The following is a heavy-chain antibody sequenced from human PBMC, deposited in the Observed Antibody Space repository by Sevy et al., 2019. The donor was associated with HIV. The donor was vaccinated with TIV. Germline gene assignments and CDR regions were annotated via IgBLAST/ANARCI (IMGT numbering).Heavy chain of an antibody. CDR1: GVAPSGFIFRSYE. CDR3: VRDNGAAAVDY. V-gene: IGHV3-48*03. CDR2: VTHTDTTK. Sequence: GGSLRLSCAGSGVAPSGFIFRSYEMNWVRQAPGKGLEWVAFVTHTDTTKYYADSVKGRFTISRDNARNLLFLQMNNLRAEDTALYYCVRDNGAAAVDYWAQGTLVTVSS. J-gene: IGHJ4*02. D-gene: IGHD6-13*01.